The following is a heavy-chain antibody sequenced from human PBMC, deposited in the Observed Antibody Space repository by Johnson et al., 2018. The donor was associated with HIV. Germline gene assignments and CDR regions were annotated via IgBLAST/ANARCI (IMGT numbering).Heavy chain of an antibody. CDR1: GFTFSSYA. Sequence: VQLVESGGGLVQPGGSLRLSCAASGFTFSSYAMHWVRQAPGKGLEYVSAISSNGGSTYYANSVKGRFTISRDNAKNSLYLQMNSLRAEDTAVYYCASYDILTGYYALHIWGRGTMVTVSS. V-gene: IGHV3-64*01. J-gene: IGHJ3*02. CDR2: ISSNGGST. CDR3: ASYDILTGYYALHI. D-gene: IGHD3-9*01.